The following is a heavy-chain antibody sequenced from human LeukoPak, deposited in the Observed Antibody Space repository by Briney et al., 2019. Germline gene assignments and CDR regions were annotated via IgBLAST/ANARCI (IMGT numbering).Heavy chain of an antibody. CDR1: GGSISSSSYY. Sequence: SETLSLTCTVSGGSISSSSYYWRWIRQPPGKGLEWIGSIYYSGSTYYNPSLKSRVTISVDTSKNQFSLKLSSVTAADTAVYYCAPLGGSGWSGFDYWGQGTLVTVSS. J-gene: IGHJ4*02. D-gene: IGHD6-19*01. CDR2: IYYSGST. CDR3: APLGGSGWSGFDY. V-gene: IGHV4-39*01.